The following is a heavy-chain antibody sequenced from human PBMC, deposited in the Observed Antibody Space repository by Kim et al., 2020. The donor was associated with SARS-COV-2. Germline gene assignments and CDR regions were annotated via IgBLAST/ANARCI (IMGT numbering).Heavy chain of an antibody. D-gene: IGHD1-26*01. V-gene: IGHV1-46*01. J-gene: IGHJ4*02. CDR2: INPSGGST. CDR1: GYTFTSYY. Sequence: ASVKVSRKASGYTFTSYYMHWVRQAPGQGLEWMGIINPSGGSTSYAQKFQGRVTMTRDTSTSTVYMELSSLRSEDTAVYYCARPAEPRQVGAAFDYWGQGALVTVSS. CDR3: ARPAEPRQVGAAFDY.